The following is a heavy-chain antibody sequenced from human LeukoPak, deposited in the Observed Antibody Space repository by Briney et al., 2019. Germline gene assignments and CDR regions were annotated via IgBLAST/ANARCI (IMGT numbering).Heavy chain of an antibody. J-gene: IGHJ6*04. Sequence: SETLSLTCAVYGGSSSVYYWSWIRQPPGKGLQWIAEINHSGSTNYNPSLKSRVTISVDKSKNQFSLKLSSVTAADTAVYYCARDTVVPAAIEGYGMDVWGKGTTVTVSS. V-gene: IGHV4-34*01. CDR2: INHSGST. CDR1: GGSSSVYY. CDR3: ARDTVVPAAIEGYGMDV. D-gene: IGHD2-2*01.